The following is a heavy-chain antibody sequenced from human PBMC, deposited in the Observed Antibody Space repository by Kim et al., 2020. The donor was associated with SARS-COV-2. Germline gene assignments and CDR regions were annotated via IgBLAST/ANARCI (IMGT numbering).Heavy chain of an antibody. J-gene: IGHJ4*02. Sequence: NRDGSGQNYVGSLRGRFTISRDNTRKSLYLHMESLRAEDTAVYYCTTKNYWGQGTLVTVSS. CDR2: NRDGSGQ. CDR3: TTKNY. V-gene: IGHV3-7*01.